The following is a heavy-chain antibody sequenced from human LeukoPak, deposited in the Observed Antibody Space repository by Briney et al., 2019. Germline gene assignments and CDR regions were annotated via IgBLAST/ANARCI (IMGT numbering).Heavy chain of an antibody. CDR3: ARAGGSYYFDY. D-gene: IGHD1-26*01. Sequence: GGSLRLSCAASGFTFSSYAMHWVRQAPGKGLEWVAVISYDGSNKFYADSVKGRFTISRDNSKNTLYLQMNSLRAEDTAVYYCARAGGSYYFDYWGQGTLVTVSS. V-gene: IGHV3-30*04. CDR1: GFTFSSYA. J-gene: IGHJ4*02. CDR2: ISYDGSNK.